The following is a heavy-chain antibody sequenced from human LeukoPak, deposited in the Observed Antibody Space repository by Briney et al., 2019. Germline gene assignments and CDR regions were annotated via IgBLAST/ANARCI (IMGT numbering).Heavy chain of an antibody. V-gene: IGHV3-23*01. D-gene: IGHD3-3*01. CDR3: ASPEWLPDSIDI. CDR1: GFTFSSYA. Sequence: GGSLRLSCAASGFTFSSYAMSWVRQAPGKGLEWVSAISGSGGSTYYADSVKGRFTISRDNAKNSLYLQMNSLRVKDTAVYYCASPEWLPDSIDIWGQGTMVTVSS. J-gene: IGHJ3*02. CDR2: ISGSGGST.